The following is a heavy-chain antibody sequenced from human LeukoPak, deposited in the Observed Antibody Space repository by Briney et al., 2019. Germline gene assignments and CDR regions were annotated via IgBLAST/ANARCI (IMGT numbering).Heavy chain of an antibody. D-gene: IGHD3-22*01. CDR2: ISAYNGNT. CDR1: GYTFTSYG. CDR3: ARAPGYYYDSSGYV. V-gene: IGHV1-18*01. J-gene: IGHJ4*02. Sequence: GASVKVSCKASGYTFTSYGISWVRQAPGQGPEWMGWISAYNGNTNYAQKLQGRVTMTTDTSTSTAYMELRSLRSDDTAVYYCARAPGYYYDSSGYVWGQGTLVTVSS.